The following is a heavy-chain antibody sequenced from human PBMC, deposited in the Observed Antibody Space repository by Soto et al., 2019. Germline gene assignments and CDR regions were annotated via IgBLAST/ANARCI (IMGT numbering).Heavy chain of an antibody. CDR1: GGSISSGGYS. CDR2: IYHSGST. J-gene: IGHJ4*02. Sequence: TLSLTCAVSGGSISSGGYSWSWIRQPPGKGLEWIGYIYHSGSTYYNPSLKSRVTISVDRSKNQFSLKPSSVTAADTAVYYCAREASAVLALDYWGQGTLVTVSS. D-gene: IGHD6-19*01. V-gene: IGHV4-30-2*01. CDR3: AREASAVLALDY.